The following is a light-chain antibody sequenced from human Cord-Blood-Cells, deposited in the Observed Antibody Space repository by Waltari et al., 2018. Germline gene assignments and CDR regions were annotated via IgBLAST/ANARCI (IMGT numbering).Light chain of an antibody. CDR3: QQYNSYSWT. Sequence: DLQMTQSPSTLSASVGDRVTITCRASQSISSWLDWYQQKPGKAPKLLIYDASSLESGVPSRFSGSGSGTEFTLTISSLQPDDFATYYCQQYNSYSWTFGQGTKVEIK. CDR1: QSISSW. J-gene: IGKJ1*01. V-gene: IGKV1-5*01. CDR2: DAS.